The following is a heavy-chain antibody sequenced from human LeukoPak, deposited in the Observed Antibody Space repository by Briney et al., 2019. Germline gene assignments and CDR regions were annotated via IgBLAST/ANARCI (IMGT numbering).Heavy chain of an antibody. V-gene: IGHV1-46*01. D-gene: IGHD1-1*01. CDR2: INPSGGST. Sequence: ASVKVSCKASGYTFTSYYMHWVRQAPGQGLEWMGIINPSGGSTSYAQKFQGRVTMTRDTSTSTVYMELSSLRSVDTAVYYCARGRQLERRYYYYYMDVWGKGTTVTVSS. CDR3: ARGRQLERRYYYYYMDV. J-gene: IGHJ6*03. CDR1: GYTFTSYY.